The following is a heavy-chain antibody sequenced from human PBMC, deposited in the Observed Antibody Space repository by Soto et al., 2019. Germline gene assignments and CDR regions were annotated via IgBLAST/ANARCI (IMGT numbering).Heavy chain of an antibody. J-gene: IGHJ6*02. Sequence: GASVKVSCKASGYAFTSYGISWVRQAPGQGLEWMGWISAYNGNTNYAQKLQGRVTMTTDTSTSTAYMELRSLRSDDTAVYYCARDKVGSSWYEYYYYGMAVWGQGTTVTVSS. CDR3: ARDKVGSSWYEYYYYGMAV. CDR2: ISAYNGNT. D-gene: IGHD6-13*01. V-gene: IGHV1-18*01. CDR1: GYAFTSYG.